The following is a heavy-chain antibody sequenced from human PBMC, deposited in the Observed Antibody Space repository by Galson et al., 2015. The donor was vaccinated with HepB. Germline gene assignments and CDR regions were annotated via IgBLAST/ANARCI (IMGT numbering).Heavy chain of an antibody. CDR3: ARDFREDFIAAAGTRSGRYFDY. V-gene: IGHV1-46*01. D-gene: IGHD6-13*01. CDR1: GYTFTSYY. CDR2: INPSGGST. J-gene: IGHJ4*02. Sequence: SVKVSCKASGYTFTSYYMHWVRQAPGQGLEWMGIINPSGGSTSYAQKFQGRVTMTRDTSTSTVYMELSSLRSEDTAVYYCARDFREDFIAAAGTRSGRYFDYWGQGTLVTVSS.